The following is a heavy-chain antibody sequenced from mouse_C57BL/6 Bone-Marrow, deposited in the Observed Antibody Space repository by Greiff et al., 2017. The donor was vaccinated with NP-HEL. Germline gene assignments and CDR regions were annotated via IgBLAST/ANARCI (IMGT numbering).Heavy chain of an antibody. J-gene: IGHJ3*01. CDR3: ASYDYDRSFAY. Sequence: VKLMESGPGLVAPSQSLSITCTVSGFSLTSYGVDWVRQSPGKGLEWLGVIWGVGSTNYNSALKSRLSISKDNSKSQVFLKMNSLQTDDTAMYYCASYDYDRSFAYWGQGTLVTVSA. CDR1: GFSLTSYG. CDR2: IWGVGST. V-gene: IGHV2-6*01. D-gene: IGHD2-4*01.